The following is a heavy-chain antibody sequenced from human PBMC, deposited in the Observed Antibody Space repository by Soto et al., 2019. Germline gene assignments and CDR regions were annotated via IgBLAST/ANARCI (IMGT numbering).Heavy chain of an antibody. J-gene: IGHJ4*02. Sequence: PSETLSLTCTVSGGSVTNSSYYWGWIRQSPGKGLEWIGSVYYRGRSYSKSSVKSRVTISVDTSKNRFSLSLNSVTASDTAVYFCVSQRTTVPTQAYFDYWGQGALVTVSS. CDR3: VSQRTTVPTQAYFDY. D-gene: IGHD4-17*01. V-gene: IGHV4-39*01. CDR1: GGSVTNSSYY. CDR2: VYYRGRS.